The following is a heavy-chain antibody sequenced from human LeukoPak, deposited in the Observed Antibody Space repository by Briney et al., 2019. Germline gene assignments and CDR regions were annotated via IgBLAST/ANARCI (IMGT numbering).Heavy chain of an antibody. CDR1: GFTVGSNY. Sequence: GGSLRLSCAASGFTVGSNYMSWVRQAPGKGLEWVSVIYSGGSTYYADSVKGRFTISRDNSKNTLYLQMNSLRAEDTAVYYCAREVWDAFDIWGQGTMVTVSS. J-gene: IGHJ3*02. CDR2: IYSGGST. V-gene: IGHV3-66*01. CDR3: AREVWDAFDI.